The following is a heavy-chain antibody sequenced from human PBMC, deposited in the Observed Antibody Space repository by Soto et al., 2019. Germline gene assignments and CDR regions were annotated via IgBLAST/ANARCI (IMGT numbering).Heavy chain of an antibody. V-gene: IGHV1-46*01. CDR1: GYTFTSYY. CDR3: ARDRRPPGVPAAMGHWFDP. Sequence: GASVKVSCKGSGYTFTSYYMHWVRQAPGQGLEWMGIINPSGGSTSYAQKFQGRVTMTRDTSTSTVYMELSSLRSEDTAVYYCARDRRPPGVPAAMGHWFDPWGQGTLVTVSS. D-gene: IGHD2-2*01. J-gene: IGHJ5*02. CDR2: INPSGGST.